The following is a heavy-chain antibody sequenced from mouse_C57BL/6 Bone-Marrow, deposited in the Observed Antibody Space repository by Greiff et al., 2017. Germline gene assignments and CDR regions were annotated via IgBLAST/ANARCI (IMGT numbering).Heavy chain of an antibody. CDR1: GYTFTSYW. Sequence: QVQLQQPGAELVKPGASVKLSCKASGYTFTSYWMQWVKQRPGQGLEWIGEIDPSDSYTNYNQKFKGKATLTVDTSSSTAYMQLSSLTSEYSAVYYCARSHYWGQGTTLTVSS. CDR3: ARSHY. V-gene: IGHV1-50*01. J-gene: IGHJ2*01. CDR2: IDPSDSYT.